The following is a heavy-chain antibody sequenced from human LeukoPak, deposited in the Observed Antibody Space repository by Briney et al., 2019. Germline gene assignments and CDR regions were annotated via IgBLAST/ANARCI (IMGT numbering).Heavy chain of an antibody. J-gene: IGHJ6*04. Sequence: PSETLSLTCTVSGGSLSSGGYYWSWIRQPPGKGLEWIGYIYHSGSTYYNPSLKSRVTISVDRSKNQFSLKLSSVTAADTAVYYCARKIVVVPAAKGSMDVWGKGTTVTVSS. V-gene: IGHV4-30-2*01. CDR3: ARKIVVVPAAKGSMDV. CDR2: IYHSGST. CDR1: GGSLSSGGYY. D-gene: IGHD2-2*01.